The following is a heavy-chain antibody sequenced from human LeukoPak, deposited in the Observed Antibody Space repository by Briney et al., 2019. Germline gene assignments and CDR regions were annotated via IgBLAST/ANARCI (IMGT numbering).Heavy chain of an antibody. D-gene: IGHD5-18*01. CDR3: AKDRAMAVLYYFDH. CDR1: GFTFDDYA. Sequence: GGSLRLSCAASGFTFDDYAMHWVRQVPGKGLEWVSGISWNSGSIGYADSVKGRFTISRDNAKNSLYLQMNSLRAEDTALYYCAKDRAMAVLYYFDHWGQGTLVTVSS. J-gene: IGHJ4*02. CDR2: ISWNSGSI. V-gene: IGHV3-9*01.